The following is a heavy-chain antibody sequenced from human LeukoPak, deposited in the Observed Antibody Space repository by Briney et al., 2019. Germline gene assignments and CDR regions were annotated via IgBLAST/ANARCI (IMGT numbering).Heavy chain of an antibody. J-gene: IGHJ4*02. Sequence: ASVKVSCKASGYTFTGYWMHWVRQAPGQGLEWMGWINPNSGDTNYGQKFQGRVTMTRDTSISTAYMELSRLRSDDTAVYYCARDGLYSSGWYTYFDYWGQGTLVTVSS. CDR3: ARDGLYSSGWYTYFDY. V-gene: IGHV1-2*02. D-gene: IGHD6-19*01. CDR1: GYTFTGYW. CDR2: INPNSGDT.